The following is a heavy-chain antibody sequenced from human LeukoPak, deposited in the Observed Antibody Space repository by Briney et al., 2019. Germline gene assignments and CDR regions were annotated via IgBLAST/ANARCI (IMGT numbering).Heavy chain of an antibody. V-gene: IGHV3-23*01. CDR3: AKIPGGFYFDY. CDR1: GFTLSTYA. D-gene: IGHD3-10*01. J-gene: IGHJ4*02. CDR2: IISSGGST. Sequence: AGGSLRLSCAASGFTLSTYAMSWVRQAPGKGLEWVSTIISSGGSTYYSDSVKGRFTVSRDNSKNTLYLQMNSLTAEDTAVYYCAKIPGGFYFDYWGQGTLVTVSS.